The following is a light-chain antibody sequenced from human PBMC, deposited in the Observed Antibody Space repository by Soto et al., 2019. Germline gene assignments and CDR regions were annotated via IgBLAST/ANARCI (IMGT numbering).Light chain of an antibody. CDR2: AAS. V-gene: IGKV1-33*01. CDR3: QQYDNLPA. CDR1: QDISNY. J-gene: IGKJ2*01. Sequence: DIQMTQSPSSLSASVGDRVTITCQASQDISNYLNWYQQKPGKAPKLLIYAASNLETGVPSRVSGSGSGTDFTFPISSLQPEDIATYDGQQYDNLPAFGQGTKLAIK.